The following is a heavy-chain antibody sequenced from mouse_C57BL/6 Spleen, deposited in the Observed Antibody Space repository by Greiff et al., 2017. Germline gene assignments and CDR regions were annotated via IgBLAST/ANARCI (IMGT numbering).Heavy chain of an antibody. CDR1: GYTFTSYW. V-gene: IGHV1-69*01. Sequence: QVQLQQPGAELVMPGASVKLSCKASGYTFTSYWMHWVKQRPGQGLEWIGEFHPSDSYTNYNQKFKGKSTLTVDKSSSTAYMQISSLTSEDSAVYYCARRDYSLYYAMDYWGQGTSVTVSS. CDR3: ARRDYSLYYAMDY. CDR2: FHPSDSYT. J-gene: IGHJ4*01. D-gene: IGHD2-12*01.